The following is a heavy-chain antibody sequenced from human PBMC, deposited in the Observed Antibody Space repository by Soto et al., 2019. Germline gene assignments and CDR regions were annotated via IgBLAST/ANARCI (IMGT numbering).Heavy chain of an antibody. CDR1: GFSFDDYG. CDR2: ISYNGANT. D-gene: IGHD3-10*01. CDR3: AKAAGRNYYGSPGYMDV. J-gene: IGHJ6*03. V-gene: IGHV3-9*01. Sequence: DVQLVESGGGLAQPGTSLRLSCATSGFSFDDYGMHWVRQRPGKGLEWVSGISYNGANTGNADSVKGRFTISRDNAKKSLYLEMNSLRVEDTALYYCAKAAGRNYYGSPGYMDVWGNGTTVTVSS.